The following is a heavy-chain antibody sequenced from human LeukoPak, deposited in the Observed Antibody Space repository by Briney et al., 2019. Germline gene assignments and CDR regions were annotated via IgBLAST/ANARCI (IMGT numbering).Heavy chain of an antibody. J-gene: IGHJ5*02. CDR1: GYSISSGYY. CDR2: IYHSGST. V-gene: IGHV4-38-2*02. CDR3: ARDWSGLNWFDP. Sequence: SETLSLTCTVSGYSISSGYYWGWIRQPPGKGLEWIGSIYHSGSTYYNPSLKSRVTISVDTSKNQFSLKLSSVTAADTAVYYCARDWSGLNWFDPWGQGTLVTVSS. D-gene: IGHD3-10*01.